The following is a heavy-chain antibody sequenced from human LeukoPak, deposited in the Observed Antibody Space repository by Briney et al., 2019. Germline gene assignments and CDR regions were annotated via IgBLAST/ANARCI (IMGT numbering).Heavy chain of an antibody. CDR3: ARDQGLSSYYYYMDV. V-gene: IGHV3-20*04. CDR1: GFTFDDYG. D-gene: IGHD3/OR15-3a*01. J-gene: IGHJ6*03. CDR2: INWNGGST. Sequence: GGALRLSCAASGFTFDDYGMSWVRQAPGKGREWVSGINWNGGSTGYAYSVRGRFTTSRDNAKNPLYLQMNSLRAEDTALYYCARDQGLSSYYYYMDVWGKGTTVTVSS.